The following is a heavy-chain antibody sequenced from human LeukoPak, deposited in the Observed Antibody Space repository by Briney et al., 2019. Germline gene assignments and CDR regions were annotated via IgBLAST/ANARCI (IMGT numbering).Heavy chain of an antibody. D-gene: IGHD7-27*01. CDR3: ARWGPYFDR. J-gene: IGHJ4*01. CDR1: GDSLTSSNW. V-gene: IGHV4-4*02. Sequence: SETLSLTCAVSGDSLTSSNWWSWLRQPPAKGLEWIGEIYHLGTTNYNLSLRNRVSISVDRSTNQFSLRLTSVTAADTAVYFCARWGPYFDRWGQGKLVTVSS. CDR2: IYHLGTT.